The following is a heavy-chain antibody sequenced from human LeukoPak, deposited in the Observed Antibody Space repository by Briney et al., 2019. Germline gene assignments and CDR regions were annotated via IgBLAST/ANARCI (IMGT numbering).Heavy chain of an antibody. Sequence: PGGSLRLSCTASGFTFTHYALSWVRQAPGKGLEWIAGINGNGISTYYAYSVKGRFTISRDNSKNTLYLPRDSLRDDDTAVYYCAKDPSSDYYYFYSMDVWGKGTTVTVSS. CDR3: AKDPSSDYYYFYSMDV. V-gene: IGHV3-23*01. CDR2: INGNGIST. D-gene: IGHD6-6*01. CDR1: GFTFTHYA. J-gene: IGHJ6*03.